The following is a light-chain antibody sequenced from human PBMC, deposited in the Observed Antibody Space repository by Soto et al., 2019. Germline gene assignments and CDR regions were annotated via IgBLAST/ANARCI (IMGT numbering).Light chain of an antibody. CDR3: LLTYSGPWV. J-gene: IGLJ3*02. V-gene: IGLV7-46*01. CDR1: TGAVTSGHH. Sequence: QAVVTQEPSLTVSPGETVTLTCGSSTGAVTSGHHPYWLQQKPGQAPRTLIYHTTNTLSWTPARFSGSLLGGKAALTLSGAQPEDEALYYCLLTYSGPWVFGGGTKVTVL. CDR2: HTT.